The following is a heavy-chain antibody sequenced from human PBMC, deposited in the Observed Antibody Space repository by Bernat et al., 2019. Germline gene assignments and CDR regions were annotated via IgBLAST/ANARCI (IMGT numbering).Heavy chain of an antibody. D-gene: IGHD3-22*01. Sequence: QLQLQESGPGLVKPSETLSLTCTVSGGSISSSSYYWGWIRQPPGKGLEWIGSIYYSGSTYYNPSLKSRVTISIDTSKNQFSLKLSSVTAADTAVYYCARDNYDSSGSGMDVWGQGTTVTVSS. V-gene: IGHV4-39*02. CDR1: GGSISSSSYY. J-gene: IGHJ6*02. CDR3: ARDNYDSSGSGMDV. CDR2: IYYSGST.